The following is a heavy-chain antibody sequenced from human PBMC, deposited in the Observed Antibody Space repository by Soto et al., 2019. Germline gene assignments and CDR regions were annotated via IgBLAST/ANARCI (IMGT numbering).Heavy chain of an antibody. CDR3: ERGIGYCSGGSCYSVAFYYSCGMDV. D-gene: IGHD2-15*01. J-gene: IGHJ6*02. V-gene: IGHV3-21*01. CDR1: GFTFSSYS. CDR2: ISSSSSYI. Sequence: EVQLVESGGGLVKPGGSLRLSCAASGFTFSSYSMNWVRQAPGKGLEWVSSISSSSSYIYYADSVKGRFTISRDNAKNSLYLQMNSLRAEVTAVYYCERGIGYCSGGSCYSVAFYYSCGMDVWGQGTTVTVSS.